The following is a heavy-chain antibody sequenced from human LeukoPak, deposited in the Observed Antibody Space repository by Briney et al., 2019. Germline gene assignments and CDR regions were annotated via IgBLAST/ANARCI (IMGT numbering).Heavy chain of an antibody. CDR2: IYYSGST. CDR3: AREGYDSSYYYYLDY. J-gene: IGHJ4*02. CDR1: GGSSSSGDYY. V-gene: IGHV4-31*03. Sequence: PSETLSLTCTVSGGSSSSGDYYWSWIRQHPGTGLEWIGNIYYSGSTYYNPSLKSRVTISVDTSKSQFSLKLSSVTAADTAVYYYAREGYDSSYYYYLDYWGQGTLVTVSS. D-gene: IGHD3-22*01.